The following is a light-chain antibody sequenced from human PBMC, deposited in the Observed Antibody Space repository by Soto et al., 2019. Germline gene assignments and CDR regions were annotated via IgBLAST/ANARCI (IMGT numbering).Light chain of an antibody. V-gene: IGKV3D-15*01. CDR2: DAS. J-gene: IGKJ4*01. CDR3: QQYIRWPLT. Sequence: EMVVTQSPATLSVSPGERVTLSCRTSQDVSSKLAWYQQKPGQPPRLLIYDASTRATGTPARFSGSWSGTEFTLAVSSLQSEDYALYFCQQYIRWPLTFGGGTKVEIK. CDR1: QDVSSK.